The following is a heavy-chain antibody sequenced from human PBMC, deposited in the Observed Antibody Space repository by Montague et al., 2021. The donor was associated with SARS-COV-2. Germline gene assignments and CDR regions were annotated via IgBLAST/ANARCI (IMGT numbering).Heavy chain of an antibody. J-gene: IGHJ6*02. CDR3: ARDRPRSYYYCSGTYKWWGYGMDV. CDR1: GGPISSSSYY. D-gene: IGHD3-10*01. CDR2: ISYSGST. Sequence: SETLSLTCTVSGGPISSSSYYWGWIRQAPGKGLEWIGSISYSGSTYYNPSLKSRVTLSVDTSKNQFSLRLSSVTAADTALYYCARDRPRSYYYCSGTYKWWGYGMDVWGQGTTVTVSS. V-gene: IGHV4-39*07.